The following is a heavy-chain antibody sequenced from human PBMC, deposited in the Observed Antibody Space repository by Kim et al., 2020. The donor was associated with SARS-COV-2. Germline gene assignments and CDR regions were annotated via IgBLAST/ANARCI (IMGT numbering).Heavy chain of an antibody. CDR3: AKDLGGYCDY. V-gene: IGHV3-33*06. J-gene: IGHJ4*02. D-gene: IGHD2-2*03. CDR2: IWYDGSNK. CDR1: GFTFSSYG. Sequence: GGSLRLSCAASGFTFSSYGMHWVRQALGKGLEWVAVIWYDGSNKYYADSVKGRFTISRDNSKNTLYLQMNSLRAEDTAVYYCAKDLGGYCDYWGQGTLVTVSS.